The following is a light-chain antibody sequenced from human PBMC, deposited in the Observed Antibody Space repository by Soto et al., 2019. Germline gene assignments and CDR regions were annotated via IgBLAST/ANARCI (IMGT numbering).Light chain of an antibody. Sequence: PPSVSESRARSLPNPCTGTSSDVGGYNYVSWYQQHPGKAPKFMIYDVSNRPSGVSTRFSGSKSGNTASLTISGLQAEDEADYYCNSYTTSNTRQIVFGTGTKVTVL. J-gene: IGLJ1*01. CDR1: SSDVGGYNY. CDR2: DVS. CDR3: NSYTTSNTRQIV. V-gene: IGLV2-14*01.